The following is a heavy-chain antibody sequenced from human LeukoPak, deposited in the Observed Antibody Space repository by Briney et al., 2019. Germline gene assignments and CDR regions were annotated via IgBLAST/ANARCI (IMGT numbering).Heavy chain of an antibody. CDR2: VSGSGGST. CDR1: GLTFSNYA. D-gene: IGHD1-7*01. CDR3: ARGDNWNYKGYFDY. Sequence: PGGSLRLSCAASGLTFSNYAMNWVRQAPGKGLEWVSGVSGSGGSTYYADSVKGRFTISRDISKNTLYLQMNSLRAEDTAVYYCARGDNWNYKGYFDYWGQGTLVTVSS. J-gene: IGHJ4*02. V-gene: IGHV3-23*01.